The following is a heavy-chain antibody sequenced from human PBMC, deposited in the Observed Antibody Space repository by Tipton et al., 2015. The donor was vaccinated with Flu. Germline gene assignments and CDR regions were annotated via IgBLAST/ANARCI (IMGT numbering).Heavy chain of an antibody. CDR3: VKMPDFDY. Sequence: SLRLSCAASGFTISNYWMSWVRQAPGKGLEWVANIKQDGSKENYVDSVKGRFTISRDNAKNSLYLQMNSVRVEDTAVYYCVKMPDFDYWGQGTLVAVSS. D-gene: IGHD1-14*01. CDR2: IKQDGSKE. J-gene: IGHJ4*02. CDR1: GFTISNYW. V-gene: IGHV3-7*01.